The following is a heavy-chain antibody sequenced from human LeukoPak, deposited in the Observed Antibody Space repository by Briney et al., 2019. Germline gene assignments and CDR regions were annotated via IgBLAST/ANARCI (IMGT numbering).Heavy chain of an antibody. V-gene: IGHV3-48*03. D-gene: IGHD3-10*02. CDR2: ISSSGSNI. CDR3: AELGVTMIGGV. Sequence: PGGSLRLSCAASGFTFSSYAMNWVRPAPGKGLEWVSYISSSGSNIYYADPVKGRFTISRAHDKNLRYLQMNSLRAEDMAVYYCAELGVTMIGGVWGKGTAVTISS. J-gene: IGHJ6*04. CDR1: GFTFSSYA.